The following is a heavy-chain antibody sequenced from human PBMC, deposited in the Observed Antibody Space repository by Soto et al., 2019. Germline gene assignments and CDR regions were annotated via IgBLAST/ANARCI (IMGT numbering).Heavy chain of an antibody. CDR1: GYTFTNYG. V-gene: IGHV1-18*01. CDR3: ARDSPPVDY. Sequence: QVQLVQSGAEVKKPGASVKVSCKASGYTFTNYGISWVRQAPGQGLEWMGWISAYNGNTNYAQKPQGRVTMTTDTATSTAYRELRSLRSGDTAVYYCARDSPPVDYWGQGTLVTVSS. CDR2: ISAYNGNT. J-gene: IGHJ4*02.